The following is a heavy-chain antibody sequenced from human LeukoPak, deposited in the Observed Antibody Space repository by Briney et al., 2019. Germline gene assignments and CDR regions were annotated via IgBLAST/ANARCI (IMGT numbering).Heavy chain of an antibody. CDR2: IYPGDSDT. Sequence: GESLKISCKGSGYSFSSYWNGWVRQMPGKGLEWMGIIYPGDSDTRYSPSFQGQVTISADKSISTDYLQWSSLKASDTAMYYCARLHYYDSGSYPSHWGQGTLVTVSS. V-gene: IGHV5-51*01. CDR3: ARLHYYDSGSYPSH. J-gene: IGHJ4*02. CDR1: GYSFSSYW. D-gene: IGHD3-10*01.